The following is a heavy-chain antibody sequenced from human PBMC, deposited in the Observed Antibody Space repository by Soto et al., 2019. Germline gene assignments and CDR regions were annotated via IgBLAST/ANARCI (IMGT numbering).Heavy chain of an antibody. CDR2: ISYDGSNK. Sequence: GGSLRLSCAASGFTFSSYGMHWVRQAPGKGLERVAVISYDGSNKYYADSVKGRFTISRDNSKNTLYLQMNSLRAEDTAVYYCAKDRLLSSGWFVALDPWGQGTLVTASS. D-gene: IGHD6-19*01. J-gene: IGHJ5*02. CDR1: GFTFSSYG. V-gene: IGHV3-30*18. CDR3: AKDRLLSSGWFVALDP.